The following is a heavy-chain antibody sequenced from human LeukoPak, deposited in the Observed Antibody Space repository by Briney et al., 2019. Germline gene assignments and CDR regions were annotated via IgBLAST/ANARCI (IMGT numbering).Heavy chain of an antibody. CDR2: FDPEDGDT. CDR1: GSTLTTLS. D-gene: IGHD4-17*01. Sequence: ASVKVSCKVSGSTLTTLSIHWVRQAPGKGPEWMGGFDPEDGDTIYAPKFQGRVTMTEDTTTDTAYMELNSLRSDDTAVYFCATDYVEDGPFDCWGQGTLVTVSS. J-gene: IGHJ4*02. V-gene: IGHV1-24*01. CDR3: ATDYVEDGPFDC.